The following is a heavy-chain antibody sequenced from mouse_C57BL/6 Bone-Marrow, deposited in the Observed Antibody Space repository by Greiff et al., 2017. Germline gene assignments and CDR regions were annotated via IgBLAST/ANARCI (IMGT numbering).Heavy chain of an antibody. V-gene: IGHV1-82*01. J-gene: IGHJ1*03. CDR2: IYPGDGDT. CDR1: GYAFSSSW. Sequence: QVQLKESGPELVKPGASVEISCKASGYAFSSSWMNWVKQRPGTGLEWIGRIYPGDGDTNYNGKFKGKATLTADKSSSTAYMQLSSLTSEDSAVYFCARSDYYGSSLWYVDFWGTGTTVTVSA. D-gene: IGHD1-1*01. CDR3: ARSDYYGSSLWYVDF.